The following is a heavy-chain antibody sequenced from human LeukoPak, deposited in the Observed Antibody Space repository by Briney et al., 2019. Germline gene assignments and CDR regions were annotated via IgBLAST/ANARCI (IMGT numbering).Heavy chain of an antibody. CDR2: IYHSGGT. V-gene: IGHV4-4*02. CDR3: ARLQDY. J-gene: IGHJ4*02. Sequence: SGTLSLTCAVSGGSISSSTNWWSWVRQPPGKGLEWIGEIYHSGGTNYNPSLKSRITISVDKSQNQFALKVNSLTAADTAVYYCARLQDYWGQGTLVTVSS. CDR1: GGSISSSTNW.